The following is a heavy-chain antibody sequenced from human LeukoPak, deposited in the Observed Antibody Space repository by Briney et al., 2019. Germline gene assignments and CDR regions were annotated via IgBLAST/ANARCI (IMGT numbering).Heavy chain of an antibody. V-gene: IGHV3-21*01. J-gene: IGHJ6*03. CDR2: IISSSRYI. CDR1: SFTFSSYS. Sequence: GGPLSLLCGASSFTFSSYSTSGVRQAPGKGGEGGLSIISSSRYIYYAHSVKGRFSISRDNPKNSLYLNMNTLRAEDRAVFYCPRGGGGSFRFRVYYYYYMDVWGKGTTVTVSS. D-gene: IGHD1-26*01. CDR3: PRGGGGSFRFRVYYYYYMDV.